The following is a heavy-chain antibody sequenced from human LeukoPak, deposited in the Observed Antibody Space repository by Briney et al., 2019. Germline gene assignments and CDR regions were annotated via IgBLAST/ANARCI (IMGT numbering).Heavy chain of an antibody. D-gene: IGHD6-13*01. J-gene: IGHJ4*02. Sequence: GGSLRLSCAASRFIFSSYAVHWVRQAPGKGLEWVAFIRYDGSNKYYADSVKGRFTISRDNSKNTLYLQMNSLRAEDTAVYYCARVSSSSWWALDYWGQGTLVTVSS. V-gene: IGHV3-30*02. CDR2: IRYDGSNK. CDR1: RFIFSSYA. CDR3: ARVSSSSWWALDY.